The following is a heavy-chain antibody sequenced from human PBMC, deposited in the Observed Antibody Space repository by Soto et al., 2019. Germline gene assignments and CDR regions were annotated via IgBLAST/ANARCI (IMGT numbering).Heavy chain of an antibody. J-gene: IGHJ3*02. V-gene: IGHV3-30-3*01. Sequence: QVQLVEAGGGVVQPGRSLRLSCAASGFTFSSYAMHWVRQAPGKGLEWVAVISYDGSNKYYADSVKGRFTISRDNSNNTLYLQMNSLRAEDTAVYYCAREAYSTWAFDIWGQGTMVTVSS. CDR3: AREAYSTWAFDI. CDR2: ISYDGSNK. CDR1: GFTFSSYA. D-gene: IGHD6-13*01.